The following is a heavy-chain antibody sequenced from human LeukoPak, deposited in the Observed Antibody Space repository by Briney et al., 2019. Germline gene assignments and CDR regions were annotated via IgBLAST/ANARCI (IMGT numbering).Heavy chain of an antibody. D-gene: IGHD2-2*01. CDR1: GFTFSGYW. CDR3: ARLLSQSDSCYDY. V-gene: IGHV3-7*04. J-gene: IGHJ4*02. CDR2: INQGGSDK. Sequence: PGGSLRLSCVASGFTFSGYWMSWVRQAPGKGLEWVANINQGGSDKFYVDSVKGRFAISRDNDKNSLYLQMNSLRAEDTAVYYCARLLSQSDSCYDYWGQGTLVTVSS.